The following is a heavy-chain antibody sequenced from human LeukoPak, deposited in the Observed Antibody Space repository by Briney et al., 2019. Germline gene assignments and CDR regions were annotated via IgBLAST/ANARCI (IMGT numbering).Heavy chain of an antibody. CDR1: GFSLSTSGVG. CDR3: AHRYDSSAHDAFDI. J-gene: IGHJ3*02. CDR2: IYWNDDK. D-gene: IGHD3-22*01. V-gene: IGHV2-5*01. Sequence: SGPTLVKPTQTLTLTCTFSGFSLSTSGVGVGWIRQPPGKALEWLALIYWNDDKRYSPSLKSRLTITKDTSKNQVVLTMTNMDPVDTATYYCAHRYDSSAHDAFDIWGQGTMVTVSS.